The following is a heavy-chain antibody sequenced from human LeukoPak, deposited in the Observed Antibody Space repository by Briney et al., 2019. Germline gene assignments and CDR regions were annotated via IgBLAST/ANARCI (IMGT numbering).Heavy chain of an antibody. J-gene: IGHJ3*02. D-gene: IGHD6-6*01. CDR1: GFTFSSYA. Sequence: PGGSLRLSCAASGFTFSSYAMSWVRQAPGKGLEWVSAISGSGGSTYYADSVKGRFTISRDNSKNTLYLQMNSLRAEDTAVYYCAKDGDSSSSADAFDTWGQGTMVTVSS. CDR3: AKDGDSSSSADAFDT. V-gene: IGHV3-23*01. CDR2: ISGSGGST.